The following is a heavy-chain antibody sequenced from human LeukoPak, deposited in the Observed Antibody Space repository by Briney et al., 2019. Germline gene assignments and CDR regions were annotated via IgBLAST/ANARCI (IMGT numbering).Heavy chain of an antibody. J-gene: IGHJ4*02. V-gene: IGHV4-61*05. D-gene: IGHD3-10*01. CDR2: IYYSGST. CDR3: ARGRSGHGGLDY. CDR1: GGSISSSSYY. Sequence: PSETLSLTCTVSGGSISSSSYYWGWIRQPPGKGLEWIGYIYYSGSTAYNPSLKSRLTISLDTSKNQFSLKLNSVTAADTAVYYCARGRSGHGGLDYWGQGTLVTVSS.